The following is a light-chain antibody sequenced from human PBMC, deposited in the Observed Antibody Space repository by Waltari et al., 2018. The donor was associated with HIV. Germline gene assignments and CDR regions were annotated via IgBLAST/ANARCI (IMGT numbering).Light chain of an antibody. CDR2: WAS. CDR1: QSVLYSSNNKNY. CDR3: QQYYSTPRT. V-gene: IGKV4-1*01. J-gene: IGKJ1*01. Sequence: DIVMIQSPDSLAVSLGERATINCKSSQSVLYSSNNKNYLAWYQQKPGQPPKLLIYWASTRESGVPDRFSGRGSGTDFTLTISSLQAEDVAVYYCQQYYSTPRTFGKGTKVEIK.